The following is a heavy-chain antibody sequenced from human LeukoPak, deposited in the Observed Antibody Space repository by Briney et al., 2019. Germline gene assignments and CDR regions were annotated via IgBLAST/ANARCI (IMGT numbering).Heavy chain of an antibody. J-gene: IGHJ5*02. V-gene: IGHV4-31*03. CDR1: GGSISSGGYY. CDR3: ARDRRGTGWFDP. Sequence: SETLSLTCTVSGGSISSGGYYWSWIRQHPGKGLEWIGYIYYSGSTYYNPSLKSRVTISVDTPKNQFSLKLSSVTAADTAVYYCARDRRGTGWFDPWGQGTLVTVSS. D-gene: IGHD2-15*01. CDR2: IYYSGST.